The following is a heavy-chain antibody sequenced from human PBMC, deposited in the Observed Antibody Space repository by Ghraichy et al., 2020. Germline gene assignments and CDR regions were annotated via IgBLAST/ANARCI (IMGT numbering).Heavy chain of an antibody. CDR2: ISGSGGST. J-gene: IGHJ4*02. V-gene: IGHV3-23*01. CDR1: GFTFSSYA. CDR3: AKGELPYYDILTGYYPSGVFDY. Sequence: LSLTCAASGFTFSSYAMSWVRQAPGKGLEWVSAISGSGGSTYYADSVKGRFTISRDNSKNTLYLQMNSLRAEDTAVYYCAKGELPYYDILTGYYPSGVFDYWGQGTLVTVSS. D-gene: IGHD3-9*01.